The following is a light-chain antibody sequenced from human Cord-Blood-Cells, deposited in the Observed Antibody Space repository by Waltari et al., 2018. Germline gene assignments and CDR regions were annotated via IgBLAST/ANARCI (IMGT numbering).Light chain of an antibody. V-gene: IGKV3-11*01. CDR1: QCVSSY. CDR3: QQRSNWLPIT. J-gene: IGKJ5*01. Sequence: IVLTQPPATLSLSPGERATLSCRASQCVSSYLAWYQQKPGQAARLLIYDASNRATGIPARFSGSGSGTDFTLAISSLEAEDFAVYDGQQRSNWLPITFGQGTRLEIE. CDR2: DAS.